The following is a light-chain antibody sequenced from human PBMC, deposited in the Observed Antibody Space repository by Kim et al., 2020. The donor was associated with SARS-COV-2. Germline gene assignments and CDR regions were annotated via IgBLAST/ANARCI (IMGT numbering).Light chain of an antibody. J-gene: IGKJ4*01. V-gene: IGKV1-39*01. CDR3: QQSYSTPRS. CDR1: QSISSY. CDR2: AAA. Sequence: ASVGDRVTIACRASQSISSYLNWYQQKPGKAPKLLIYAAASLQSGVPSRFSGSGSGTDFTLTISSLQPEDFATYYCQQSYSTPRSFGGGTKVDIK.